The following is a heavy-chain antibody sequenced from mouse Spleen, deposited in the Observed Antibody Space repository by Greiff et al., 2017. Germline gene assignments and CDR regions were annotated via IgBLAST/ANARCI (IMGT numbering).Heavy chain of an antibody. CDR1: GFTFSDYG. J-gene: IGHJ3*01. CDR3: AKGERYDERAWFAY. Sequence: EVKLVESGGGLVKPGGSLKLSCAASGFTFSDYGMHWVRQAPEKGLEWVAYISSGSSTIYYADTVKGRFTISRDNAKNTLFLQMTSLRSEDTAMYYCAKGERYDERAWFAYWGQGTLVTVSA. CDR2: ISSGSSTI. V-gene: IGHV5-17*01. D-gene: IGHD2-14*01.